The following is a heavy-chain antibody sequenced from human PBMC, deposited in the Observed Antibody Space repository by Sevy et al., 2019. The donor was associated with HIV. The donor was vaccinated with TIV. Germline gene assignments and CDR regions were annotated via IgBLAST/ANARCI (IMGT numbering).Heavy chain of an antibody. CDR2: ISGSGGST. CDR1: GFTFSSYA. Sequence: GGSLRLSCAASGFTFSSYAMSWVRQAPGKGLEWVSAISGSGGSTYYADSVKGRFTISRDNSNNTLYLQMNSLGAEDTAVYYCAKDPTGGNFDYFDYWGQGTLVTVSS. D-gene: IGHD2-21*02. J-gene: IGHJ4*02. CDR3: AKDPTGGNFDYFDY. V-gene: IGHV3-23*01.